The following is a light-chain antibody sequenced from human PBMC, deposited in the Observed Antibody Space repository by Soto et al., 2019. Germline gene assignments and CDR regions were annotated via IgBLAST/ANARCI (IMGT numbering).Light chain of an antibody. V-gene: IGLV2-14*01. J-gene: IGLJ2*01. Sequence: QSVLNQPASVSGSPGQSITISCTGTSSDVGGYNYVSWYQQHPGNAPKLMIYDVSNRPSGVSNRFSGSKSGNTASLTISGLQAEDEADYYCSSYTSSSTLVFGGGTKLTVL. CDR1: SSDVGGYNY. CDR2: DVS. CDR3: SSYTSSSTLV.